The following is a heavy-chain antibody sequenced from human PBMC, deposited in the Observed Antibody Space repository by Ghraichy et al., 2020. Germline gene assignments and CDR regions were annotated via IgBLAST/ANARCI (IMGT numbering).Heavy chain of an antibody. V-gene: IGHV3-30*18. CDR1: GLTLSSYG. CDR2: ISYDGSNK. CDR3: AKGHLHYYDSSGYVGYFDS. D-gene: IGHD3-22*01. Sequence: LSLTCAASGLTLSSYGMHWVRQAPGKGLEWVAVISYDGSNKYYANSVKGRFTISRDNSKNTLYLQMNSLRPADTALYYCAKGHLHYYDSSGYVGYFDSWGQGTLVTVSS. J-gene: IGHJ4*02.